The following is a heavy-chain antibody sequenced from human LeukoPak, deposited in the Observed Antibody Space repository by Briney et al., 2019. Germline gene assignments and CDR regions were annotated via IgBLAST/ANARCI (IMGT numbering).Heavy chain of an antibody. CDR2: IYSGGST. J-gene: IGHJ3*02. Sequence: PGGSLRLSCAASGFTFSDYGMHWVRQAPGKGLEWVSVIYSGGSTYYADSVKGRFTISRDNSKNTLYLQMNSLIAEDTAVYYCATSWGIAAAGSDAFDIWGQGTMVTVSS. D-gene: IGHD6-13*01. V-gene: IGHV3-66*01. CDR3: ATSWGIAAAGSDAFDI. CDR1: GFTFSDYG.